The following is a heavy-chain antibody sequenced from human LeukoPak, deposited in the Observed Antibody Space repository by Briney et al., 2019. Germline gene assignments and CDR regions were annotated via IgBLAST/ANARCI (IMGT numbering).Heavy chain of an antibody. V-gene: IGHV3-21*01. CDR1: GFTFSSYS. CDR3: AREGSSIYCIAVAGWSIVDAFDI. J-gene: IGHJ3*02. D-gene: IGHD6-19*01. CDR2: ISSSSSYI. Sequence: PGGSLRLSCAASGFTFSSYSMNWVRQAPGKGLEWVSSISSSSSYIYYADSVKGRFTISRDNAKNSLYLQMNSLRAEDTAVYYCAREGSSIYCIAVAGWSIVDAFDIWGQGTMVTVSS.